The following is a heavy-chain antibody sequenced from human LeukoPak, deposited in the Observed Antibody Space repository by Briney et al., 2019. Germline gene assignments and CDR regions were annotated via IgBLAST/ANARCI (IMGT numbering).Heavy chain of an antibody. V-gene: IGHV1-8*01. CDR3: ARGYCSGGSCYSLYYYYYGMDV. Sequence: ASVKVSCKSSGYTFTSYDINWVRQATGQGLEWMGWMNPNSGKTGYAQKFQGRVTMTRNTSISTAYMELSSLRSEDTAVYYCARGYCSGGSCYSLYYYYYGMDVWGQGTTVTVSS. CDR1: GYTFTSYD. J-gene: IGHJ6*02. CDR2: MNPNSGKT. D-gene: IGHD2-15*01.